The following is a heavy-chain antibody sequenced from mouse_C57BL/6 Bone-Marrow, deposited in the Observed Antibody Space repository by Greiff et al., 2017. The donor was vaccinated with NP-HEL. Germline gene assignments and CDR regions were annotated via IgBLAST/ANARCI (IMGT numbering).Heavy chain of an antibody. CDR3: TTEGLRRAWFAY. CDR1: GFNIKDDY. D-gene: IGHD2-2*01. CDR2: IDPENGDT. Sequence: EVKVVESGAELVRPGASVKLSCTASGFNIKDDYMHWVKQRPEQGLEWIGWIDPENGDTEYASKFQGKATITADTSSNTAYLQLSSLTSEDTAVYYCTTEGLRRAWFAYWGQGTLVTVSA. J-gene: IGHJ3*01. V-gene: IGHV14-4*01.